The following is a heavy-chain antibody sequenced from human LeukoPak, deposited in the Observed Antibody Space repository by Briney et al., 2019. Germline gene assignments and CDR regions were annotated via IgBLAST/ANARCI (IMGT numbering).Heavy chain of an antibody. Sequence: RSSETLSLTCTVSGGSISSSSYYWGWIRQPPGKGLEWIGSIYYSGSTYYNPSLKSRVTISVDTSKIQFSLKLSSVTAADTAVYYCGNQFVPDYGSASSFDYWGQGTLVTVSS. V-gene: IGHV4-39*01. CDR2: IYYSGST. CDR1: GGSISSSSYY. CDR3: GNQFVPDYGSASSFDY. D-gene: IGHD3-10*01. J-gene: IGHJ4*02.